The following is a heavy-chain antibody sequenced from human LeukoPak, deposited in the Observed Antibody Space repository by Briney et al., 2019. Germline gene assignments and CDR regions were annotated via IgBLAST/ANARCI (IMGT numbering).Heavy chain of an antibody. CDR3: ARYYGDYLWYFDL. CDR2: IYYSGST. V-gene: IGHV4-39*07. J-gene: IGHJ2*01. Sequence: SETLSLTCTVSGGSISSSSYYWGWIRQPPGKGLEWIGSIYYSGSTYYNPSLKSRVTISVDTSKNQFSLKLSSVTAADTAVYYCARYYGDYLWYFDLWGRGTLVTVSS. CDR1: GGSISSSSYY. D-gene: IGHD4-17*01.